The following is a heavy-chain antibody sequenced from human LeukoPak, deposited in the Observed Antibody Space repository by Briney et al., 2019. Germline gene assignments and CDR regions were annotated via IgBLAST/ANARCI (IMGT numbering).Heavy chain of an antibody. CDR3: ARESYVDTAMVGWWARDPDNYYFDY. Sequence: GGSLRLSCAASGFTFSSYWMSWVRQAPGKGLEWVANIKQDGSEKYYVDSVKGRFTISRDNAKNSLYLQMNSLRAEDTAVYYCARESYVDTAMVGWWARDPDNYYFDYWGQGTLVTVSS. CDR2: IKQDGSEK. V-gene: IGHV3-7*01. CDR1: GFTFSSYW. D-gene: IGHD5-18*01. J-gene: IGHJ4*02.